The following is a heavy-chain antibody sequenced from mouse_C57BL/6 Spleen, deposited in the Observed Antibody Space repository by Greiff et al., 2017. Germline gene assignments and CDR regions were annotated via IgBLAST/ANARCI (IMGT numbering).Heavy chain of an antibody. CDR1: GFTFSSYT. CDR3: ARPYYYGSSYWYFDV. D-gene: IGHD1-1*01. Sequence: EVQGVESGGGLVKPGGSLKLSCAASGFTFSSYTMSWVRQTPEKRLEWVATISGGGGNTYYPDSVKGRFTISRDNAKNTLYLQMSSLRSEDTALYYCARPYYYGSSYWYFDVWGTGTTVTVSS. V-gene: IGHV5-9*01. CDR2: ISGGGGNT. J-gene: IGHJ1*03.